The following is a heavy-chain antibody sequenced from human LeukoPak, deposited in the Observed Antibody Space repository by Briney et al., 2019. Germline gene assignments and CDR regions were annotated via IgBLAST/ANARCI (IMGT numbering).Heavy chain of an antibody. CDR1: GFTFSSYS. Sequence: QPGGSLRLSCAASGFTFSSYSMNWVRQAPGKGLEWVSYISSNSSTIYYADSVKCRFTISRDNAKISLYLQMNGLRAEDTAVYYCTKDPNGDYIGAFDFWGQGTMVTVSS. V-gene: IGHV3-48*01. CDR3: TKDPNGDYIGAFDF. D-gene: IGHD4-17*01. J-gene: IGHJ3*01. CDR2: ISSNSSTI.